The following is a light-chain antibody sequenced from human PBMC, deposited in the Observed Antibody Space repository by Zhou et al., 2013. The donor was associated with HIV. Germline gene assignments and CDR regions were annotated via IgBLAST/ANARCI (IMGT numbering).Light chain of an antibody. CDR3: QQYGSSRGT. V-gene: IGKV3-20*01. J-gene: IGKJ2*01. Sequence: EIVMTQSPATLSVSPGDRATLSCRASQSISYTYLAWYQQKPGQAPRLLMYGASTRATGIPDRFSGSGSGTDFTLTISRLEAEDFAVYYCQQYGSSRGTFGQGTKLEIK. CDR1: QSISYTY. CDR2: GAS.